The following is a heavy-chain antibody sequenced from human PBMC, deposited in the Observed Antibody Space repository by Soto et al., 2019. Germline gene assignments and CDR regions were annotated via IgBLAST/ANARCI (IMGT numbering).Heavy chain of an antibody. V-gene: IGHV3-11*06. J-gene: IGHJ6*02. CDR2: ISASGDYT. D-gene: IGHD2-8*01. CDR3: ARSSGWRQVGVYNYGLDV. CDR1: GFFLSNNW. Sequence: QVQLVESGGGWVKPGESLRLSCIGSGFFLSNNWMTWIRQAPGKGQEWVSYISASGDYTIYADSLKGRFTISRDNARNSLWLQINSLTAEDTAVYYCARSSGWRQVGVYNYGLDVWGQGTTVIVSS.